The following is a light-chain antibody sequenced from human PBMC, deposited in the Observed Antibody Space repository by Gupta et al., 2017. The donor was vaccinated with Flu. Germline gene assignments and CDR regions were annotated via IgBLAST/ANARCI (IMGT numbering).Light chain of an antibody. CDR3: QVWDGSGDNYV. CDR1: NIGSKS. J-gene: IGLJ1*01. Sequence: SYVLTQPPSVSVAPGQTARITCGGNNIGSKSVHWYQQKPGQAPVLVVYDDSGRPSGIPGRFSGSNSGTTATLTISRVGAGDEADYYCQVWDGSGDNYVFGTGTKVTVL. CDR2: DDS. V-gene: IGLV3-21*02.